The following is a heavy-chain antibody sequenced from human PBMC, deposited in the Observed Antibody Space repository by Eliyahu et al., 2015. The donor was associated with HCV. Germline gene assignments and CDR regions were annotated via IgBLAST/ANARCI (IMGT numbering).Heavy chain of an antibody. CDR3: AKGSGRHDY. D-gene: IGHD3-10*01. J-gene: IGHJ4*02. CDR2: ISGSGDNT. Sequence: EVQLLESGGGLVQPGGSLRLSCAASGFTFSSYAMSWVRQAPGKGLEWVSAISGSGDNTYYADSVKGRFTISRDNSKNTVYVQMNSLRAEDTAVYYCAKGSGRHDYWGQGTLVIVSS. CDR1: GFTFSSYA. V-gene: IGHV3-23*01.